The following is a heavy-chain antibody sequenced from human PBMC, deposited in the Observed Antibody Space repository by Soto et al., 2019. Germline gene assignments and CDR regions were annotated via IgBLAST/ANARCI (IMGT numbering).Heavy chain of an antibody. CDR2: IYPGDSDT. J-gene: IGHJ4*02. CDR1: GYSFTSYW. Sequence: PGESLKIPCKGSGYSFTSYWIGWVRQMPGKGLEWMGIIYPGDSDTRYSPSFQGQVTISADKSISTAYLQWSSLKASDTAMYYCASQGPSLSSSWYFDYWGQGTLVTVSS. CDR3: ASQGPSLSSSWYFDY. V-gene: IGHV5-51*01. D-gene: IGHD6-13*01.